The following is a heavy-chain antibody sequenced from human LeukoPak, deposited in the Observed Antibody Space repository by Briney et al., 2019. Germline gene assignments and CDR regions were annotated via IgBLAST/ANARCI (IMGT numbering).Heavy chain of an antibody. CDR3: ARRGAAAGLDY. V-gene: IGHV4-59*08. D-gene: IGHD6-13*01. CDR1: GGSISSYY. J-gene: IGHJ4*02. Sequence: KASETLSLTCTVSGGSISSYYWSWIRQPPGKGLEWIGYIYYSGSTNYNPSLKSRVTISVDTSKNQFSLKLSSVTAADTAVYYCARRGAAAGLDYWGQGTLVTVSS. CDR2: IYYSGST.